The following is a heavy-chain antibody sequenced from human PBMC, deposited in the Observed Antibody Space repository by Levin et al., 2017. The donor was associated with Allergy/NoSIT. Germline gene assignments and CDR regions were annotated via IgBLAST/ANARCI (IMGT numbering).Heavy chain of an antibody. CDR1: GGSFSGYY. CDR2: INHSGST. Sequence: SETLSLTCAVYGGSFSGYYWSWIRQPPGKGLEWIGEINHSGSTNYNPSLKSRVTISVDTSKNQFSLKLSSVTAADTAVYYCARGLGTRNYYGSGSYPKMVRSYYFDYWGQGTLVTVSS. J-gene: IGHJ4*02. CDR3: ARGLGTRNYYGSGSYPKMVRSYYFDY. D-gene: IGHD3-10*01. V-gene: IGHV4-34*01.